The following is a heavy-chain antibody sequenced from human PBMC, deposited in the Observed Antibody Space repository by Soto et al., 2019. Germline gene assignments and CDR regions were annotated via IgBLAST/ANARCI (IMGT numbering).Heavy chain of an antibody. Sequence: QVQLVQSGAEVKKPGSSVKVSCKASGGTFSSYAISWVRQAPGQGLEWMGGIIPIFGTANYAQKFQGRVTITADESTSPASVELSSLRSEDTAVYYCARDSTGVTTWDYFDSWGQGTLVTVSS. CDR3: ARDSTGVTTWDYFDS. CDR1: GGTFSSYA. J-gene: IGHJ4*02. CDR2: IIPIFGTA. V-gene: IGHV1-69*01. D-gene: IGHD4-17*01.